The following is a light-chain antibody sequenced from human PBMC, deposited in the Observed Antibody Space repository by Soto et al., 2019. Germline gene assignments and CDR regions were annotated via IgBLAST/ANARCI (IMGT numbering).Light chain of an antibody. CDR3: QQFDSLPIT. CDR2: DGS. J-gene: IGKJ5*01. V-gene: IGKV1-33*01. CDR1: QDITNY. Sequence: DIQMTQSPSSLSASVGDRVTITCQASQDITNYLNWYQQKPGKAPRLLVYDGSNLDTGVPSMFSGSGPGTHFSYNISSLHPEDIETYYCQQFDSLPITFGQGTRLEI.